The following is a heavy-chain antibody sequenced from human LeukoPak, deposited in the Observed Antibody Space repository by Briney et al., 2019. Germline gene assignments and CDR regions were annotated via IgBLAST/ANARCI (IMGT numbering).Heavy chain of an antibody. CDR1: GYTLTELS. Sequence: ASVKVSCKVSGYTLTELSMHWVRQAPGKGLEWMGGFDPEDGETIYAQKFQGRVTMTRDTSTSTVYMELSSLRSEDTAVYYCARDGDVGSNYYYYYMDVWGKGTTVTVSS. J-gene: IGHJ6*03. V-gene: IGHV1-24*01. CDR2: FDPEDGET. D-gene: IGHD3-10*01. CDR3: ARDGDVGSNYYYYYMDV.